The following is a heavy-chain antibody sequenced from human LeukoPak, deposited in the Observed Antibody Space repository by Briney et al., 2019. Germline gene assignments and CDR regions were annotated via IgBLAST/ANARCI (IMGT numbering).Heavy chain of an antibody. CDR1: GGSVSSGSYY. J-gene: IGHJ4*02. V-gene: IGHV4-61*01. Sequence: SEILSLTCTVSGGSVSSGSYYWSWIRQPPGKGLEWIGYTYYSGSTNYNPSLKSRVTISVDTSKNQFSLKLSSVTAADTAVYYCAINGDYFDYWGQGTLVTVSS. D-gene: IGHD4-17*01. CDR3: AINGDYFDY. CDR2: TYYSGST.